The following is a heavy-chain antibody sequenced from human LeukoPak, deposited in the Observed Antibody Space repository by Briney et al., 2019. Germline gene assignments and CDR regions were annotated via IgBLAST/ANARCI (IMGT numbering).Heavy chain of an antibody. CDR2: IYHSGST. D-gene: IGHD3-22*01. Sequence: PSETLSLTCAVSGGSISSSNWWSWVRQPPGKGLEWIGEIYHSGSTNYNPSLKSRVTISVDKSKNQFSLKLSSVTAADTAVYYCAREGVDYYDSSGPSKATFYFDYWGQGTLVTVSS. CDR1: GGSISSSNW. CDR3: AREGVDYYDSSGPSKATFYFDY. J-gene: IGHJ4*02. V-gene: IGHV4-4*02.